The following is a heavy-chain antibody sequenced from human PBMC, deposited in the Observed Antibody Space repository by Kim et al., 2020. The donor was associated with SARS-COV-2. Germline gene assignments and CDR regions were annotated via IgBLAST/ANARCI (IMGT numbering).Heavy chain of an antibody. CDR2: ISSSGSTI. CDR1: GFTFSSYE. J-gene: IGHJ4*02. Sequence: GGSLRLSCAASGFTFSSYEMNWVRQAPGKGLEWVSYISSSGSTIYYADSVKGRFTISRDNAKNSLYLQMNSLRAEDTAVYYCARLVLFDIFGVVRDYWGQGTLVTVSS. D-gene: IGHD3-3*02. V-gene: IGHV3-48*03. CDR3: ARLVLFDIFGVVRDY.